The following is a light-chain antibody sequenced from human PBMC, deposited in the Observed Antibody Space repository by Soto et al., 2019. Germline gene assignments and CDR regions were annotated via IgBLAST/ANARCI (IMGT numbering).Light chain of an antibody. V-gene: IGKV3-20*01. J-gene: IGKJ1*01. CDR3: QQYGSSPRT. CDR2: GAS. Sequence: DIVMTQSPDSLALSLGYRSTLSSTVSQSVSSYYLAWYQQKPGQAPRLLIYGASSRATCIPDRFSGSGSGTEFTLTISRLEPEDFAVYYCQQYGSSPRTFGQGTKVE. CDR1: QSVSSYY.